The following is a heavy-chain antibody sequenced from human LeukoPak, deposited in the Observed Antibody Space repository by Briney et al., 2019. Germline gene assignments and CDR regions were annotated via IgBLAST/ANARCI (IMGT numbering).Heavy chain of an antibody. D-gene: IGHD6-19*01. CDR2: ISSSSSYI. CDR3: ARVGVAVAGTGVDY. CDR1: GFTFSSYS. Sequence: GGSLRLYCAASGFTFSSYSMNWVRQAQGKGVEWVSSISSSSSYIYYADSVKGRFTISRDDAKNSLYLPMNSLRAEDTAVYYCARVGVAVAGTGVDYWGQGTLVTVSS. V-gene: IGHV3-21*01. J-gene: IGHJ4*02.